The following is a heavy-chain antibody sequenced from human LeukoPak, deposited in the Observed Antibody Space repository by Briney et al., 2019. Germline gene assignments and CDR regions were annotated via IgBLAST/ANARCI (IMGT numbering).Heavy chain of an antibody. CDR1: GASVRSHY. J-gene: IGHJ4*02. CDR3: ARLGGVTTN. Sequence: SETLSLTCTVSGASVRSHYWSWIRQPAGKGLEWIGRVYNSDTHYNPSLKSRVTLSVDASKNQVSLKLSSVTAADTAVYYCARLGGVTTNWGQGTLVTASS. D-gene: IGHD4-17*01. CDR2: VYNSDT. V-gene: IGHV4-4*07.